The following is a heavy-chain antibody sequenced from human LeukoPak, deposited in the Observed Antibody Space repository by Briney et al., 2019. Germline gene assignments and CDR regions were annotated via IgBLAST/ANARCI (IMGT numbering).Heavy chain of an antibody. V-gene: IGHV3-23*01. CDR3: AKGANAAYFLGLFFDY. D-gene: IGHD3-16*01. J-gene: IGHJ4*02. Sequence: GGSLRLSCAASRFTFSSYAMSWVRQAPGKGLEWVSAISGSGGSTYYADSVKGRFTISRDNSKNTLYLQMNSLRAEDTAVYYCAKGANAAYFLGLFFDYWGQGTLVTVSS. CDR2: ISGSGGST. CDR1: RFTFSSYA.